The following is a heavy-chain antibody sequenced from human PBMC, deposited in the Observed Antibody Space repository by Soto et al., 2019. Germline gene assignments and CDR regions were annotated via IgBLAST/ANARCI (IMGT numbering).Heavy chain of an antibody. V-gene: IGHV4-4*02. CDR2: IYRTGST. J-gene: IGHJ4*02. CDR3: ASRDPGTSVDY. Sequence: SETLSLTCAVSGGSFTSNNWWTWVRQPPGQGLEWIGEIYRTGSTNYNPSLKSRVTISLDKSENQFSLKVPSLTAADTAVYYCASRDPGTSVDYWGQGTLVTVSS. D-gene: IGHD1-7*01. CDR1: GGSFTSNNW.